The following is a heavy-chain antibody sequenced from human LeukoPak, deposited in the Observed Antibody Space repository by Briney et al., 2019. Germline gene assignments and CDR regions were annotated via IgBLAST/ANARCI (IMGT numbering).Heavy chain of an antibody. D-gene: IGHD2-2*01. CDR2: ISRDGGST. Sequence: GGSLRLSCAASGFTFDDYAMHWIRQAPGKGLEWVSLISRDGGSTYYADSVKGRFTISRDNSKNYLYLQMNSLRTEDTALYYCAKDNRGGYCSSTSCYAWFDPWGQGTLVTVSS. V-gene: IGHV3-43*02. CDR3: AKDNRGGYCSSTSCYAWFDP. CDR1: GFTFDDYA. J-gene: IGHJ5*02.